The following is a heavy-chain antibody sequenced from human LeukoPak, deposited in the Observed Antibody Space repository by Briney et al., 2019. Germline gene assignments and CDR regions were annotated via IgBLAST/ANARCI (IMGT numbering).Heavy chain of an antibody. Sequence: GGSLRLSCAASGFTFSNAWMSWVRQAPGKGLEWVGRIKSKTDGGTTDYAAPVKGRFTISRDDSKKTLYLQMNSLKTEDTAVYYCTTGIGGFWSGPEIRDYWGQGTLVTVSS. J-gene: IGHJ4*02. V-gene: IGHV3-15*01. CDR2: IKSKTDGGTT. CDR1: GFTFSNAW. CDR3: TTGIGGFWSGPEIRDY. D-gene: IGHD3-3*01.